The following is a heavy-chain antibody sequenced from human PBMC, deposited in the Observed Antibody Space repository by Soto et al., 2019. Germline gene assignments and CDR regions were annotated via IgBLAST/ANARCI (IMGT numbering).Heavy chain of an antibody. J-gene: IGHJ6*03. V-gene: IGHV3-23*01. Sequence: GGSLRLSCAASGFTFSSFAMSWVRHAPGKGLEWVSEITGSTGTTYYADSVKGRFIISRDNSKNTVHLQMNSLRVEDTAVYYCAKDTSSSPYYMDVWGKGTTVTVSS. CDR2: ITGSTGTT. CDR3: AKDTSSSPYYMDV. CDR1: GFTFSSFA. D-gene: IGHD2-2*01.